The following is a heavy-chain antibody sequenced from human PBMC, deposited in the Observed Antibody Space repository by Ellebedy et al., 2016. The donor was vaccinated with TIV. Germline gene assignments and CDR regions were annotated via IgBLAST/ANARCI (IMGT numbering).Heavy chain of an antibody. CDR3: TKDFYPGGADV. J-gene: IGHJ6*02. V-gene: IGHV3-9*01. Sequence: GGSLRLSCAASGFTLQNYAIHWVRQTPGKGLEWVSGIYLDGSGVGYADSVKGRFTISRDNAKNSLYLQMNSLRPEDTALYYCTKDFYPGGADVWGQGTKVTASS. CDR1: GFTLQNYA. CDR2: IYLDGSGV. D-gene: IGHD3-16*02.